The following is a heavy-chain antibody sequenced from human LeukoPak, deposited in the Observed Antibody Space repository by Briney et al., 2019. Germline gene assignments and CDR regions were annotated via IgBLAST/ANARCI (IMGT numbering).Heavy chain of an antibody. CDR3: ARMGGSNWNREVNWFDP. CDR2: ISGSGGST. D-gene: IGHD1-1*01. J-gene: IGHJ5*02. CDR1: GFTFSSYA. V-gene: IGHV3-23*01. Sequence: GGSLRLSCAASGFTFSSYAMSWVRQAPGKGLEWVSAISGSGGSTYHADSVKGRFIISRDNAQNSLYLQMGSLRAEDTAVYYCARMGGSNWNREVNWFDPWGQGTLVTVSS.